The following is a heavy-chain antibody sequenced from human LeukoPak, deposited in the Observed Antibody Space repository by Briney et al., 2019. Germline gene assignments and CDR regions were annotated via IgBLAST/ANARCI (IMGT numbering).Heavy chain of an antibody. Sequence: WASVTVSCKASGYTFTSYGISWVRQAPGQGREWMGWISAYNGNTNYAQKRQGRVTMTTDTSTSTAYMELRSLRSDDTAVYYCARRGGGSGSSLPLKDYWGQGTLVTVSS. CDR1: GYTFTSYG. CDR3: ARRGGGSGSSLPLKDY. J-gene: IGHJ4*02. CDR2: ISAYNGNT. D-gene: IGHD3-10*01. V-gene: IGHV1-18*04.